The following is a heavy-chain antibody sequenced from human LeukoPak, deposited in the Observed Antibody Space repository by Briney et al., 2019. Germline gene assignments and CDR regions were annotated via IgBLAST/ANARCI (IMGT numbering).Heavy chain of an antibody. CDR1: GFTFSTYC. J-gene: IGHJ4*02. Sequence: GGSLRLSCAASGFTFSTYCMHWVRQAPGKGPMWVSRICPDGTVTNYADSVKARFIISKDNARNTVYLQMNSLRVEDTAVYYCVRDFRSADYWGQGTLVTVSS. CDR3: VRDFRSADY. V-gene: IGHV3-74*01. CDR2: ICPDGTVT.